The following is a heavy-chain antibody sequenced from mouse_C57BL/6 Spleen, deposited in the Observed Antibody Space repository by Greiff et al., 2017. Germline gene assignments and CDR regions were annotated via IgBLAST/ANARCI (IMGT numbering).Heavy chain of an antibody. J-gene: IGHJ4*01. Sequence: DVMLVESGGGLVKPGGSLKLSCAASGFTFSDYGMHWVRQAPEKGLEWVAYISSGSSTIYYADTVKGRFTISRDNAKNTLFLQMTSLRSEDTSMYYGARSSITTVVARAMDYWGQGTSVTVSS. D-gene: IGHD1-1*01. CDR2: ISSGSSTI. CDR1: GFTFSDYG. CDR3: ARSSITTVVARAMDY. V-gene: IGHV5-17*01.